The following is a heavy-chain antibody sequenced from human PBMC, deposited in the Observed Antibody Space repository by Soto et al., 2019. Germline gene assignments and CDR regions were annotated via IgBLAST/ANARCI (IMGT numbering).Heavy chain of an antibody. V-gene: IGHV3-23*01. CDR3: AKEDKSQEY. Sequence: PGGSLRLSCAASGFSFSTFGMSWVRQAPGKGLDWVSAISGSGGTTYYADSVKGRFTISRDNSKNTLYLQMNSLRAEDTAVYYCAKEDKSQEYWGQGTLVTVSS. CDR1: GFSFSTFG. J-gene: IGHJ4*02. CDR2: ISGSGGTT.